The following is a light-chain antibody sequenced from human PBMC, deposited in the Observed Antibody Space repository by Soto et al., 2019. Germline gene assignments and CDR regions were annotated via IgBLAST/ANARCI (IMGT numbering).Light chain of an antibody. CDR3: QQHYNTPYT. Sequence: DIVMTQSPESLAVSLGERATINCKSSQSVLYSSNNKNYLVWYQQKPGQPPKLLIYWASTRQSGVPDRFSGSGSGTDFTLTISSLQADDVAVYYCQQHYNTPYTFGQGTRLEIK. CDR2: WAS. CDR1: QSVLYSSNNKNY. J-gene: IGKJ2*01. V-gene: IGKV4-1*01.